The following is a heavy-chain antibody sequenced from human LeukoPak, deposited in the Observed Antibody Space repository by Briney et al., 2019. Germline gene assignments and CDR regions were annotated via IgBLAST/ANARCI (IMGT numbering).Heavy chain of an antibody. CDR3: ARASGPFDY. V-gene: IGHV3-33*01. CDR2: IWYDGSNK. J-gene: IGHJ4*02. CDR1: GFTFSSYG. D-gene: IGHD3-10*01. Sequence: GGSLRLSCAASGFTFSSYGIHWVRQAPGKGLEWVAVIWYDGSNKYYADSVKGRFIISRDNSKNTLYLQMNSLRAEDTAVYSCARASGPFDYWGQGTLVTVSS.